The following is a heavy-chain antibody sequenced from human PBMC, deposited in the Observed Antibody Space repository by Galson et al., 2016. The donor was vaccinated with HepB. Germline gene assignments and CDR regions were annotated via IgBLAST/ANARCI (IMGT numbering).Heavy chain of an antibody. CDR2: IFPGDSDT. CDR3: ARQRGFSYGNYYYGMDV. Sequence: QSGAEVKKPGESLKISCKGSGYGFASYWIGWVRQMPEKGLEWMGMIFPGDSDTRYSPSFQGQVTISADKSISPAYLQWSSPKASDTAMYYCARQRGFSYGNYYYGMDVWGQGTTVTVSS. CDR1: GYGFASYW. D-gene: IGHD5-18*01. V-gene: IGHV5-51*01. J-gene: IGHJ6*02.